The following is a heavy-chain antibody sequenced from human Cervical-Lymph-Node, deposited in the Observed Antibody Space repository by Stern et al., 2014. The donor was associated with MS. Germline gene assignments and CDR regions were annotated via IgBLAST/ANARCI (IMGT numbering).Heavy chain of an antibody. J-gene: IGHJ2*01. CDR1: RYSINSDYY. Sequence: QLQLQESGPGLVKPSETLSLTCTVSRYSINSDYYWGWIRQPPGKGLEWIGSIYHSGSTYYNSSLQSRVTISVDTSKTQFSLKLSSVTAADTAVYYCARARAIAVAFDLWGRGTLVTVSS. CDR2: IYHSGST. D-gene: IGHD6-19*01. CDR3: ARARAIAVAFDL. V-gene: IGHV4-38-2*02.